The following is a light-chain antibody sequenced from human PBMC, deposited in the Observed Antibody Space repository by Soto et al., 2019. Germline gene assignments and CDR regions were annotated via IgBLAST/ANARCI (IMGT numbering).Light chain of an antibody. CDR2: LGS. V-gene: IGKV2-28*01. J-gene: IGKJ5*01. CDR3: MQALQSLT. CDR1: QSLLYNNTFNY. Sequence: EIVMTQSPLTLPVTPGEPASMSCRSSQSLLYNNTFNYLDWYLQKPGQSPLLLIYLGSNRASGVPDRFSGSGSGTDFSLKISRVEAEDVGTYYCMQALQSLTFGQGTRLEIQ.